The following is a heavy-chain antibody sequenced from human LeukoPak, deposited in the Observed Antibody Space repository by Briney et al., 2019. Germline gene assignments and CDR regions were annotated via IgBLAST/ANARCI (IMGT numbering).Heavy chain of an antibody. V-gene: IGHV3-11*04. D-gene: IGHD6-13*01. J-gene: IGHJ3*02. CDR2: ISDSGSTT. Sequence: GGSLRLSCAASGFSVSTKYMSWVRQAPGKGLEWISYISDSGSTTYYADSVKGRFSISRDNAKNSLYLQMNSLRAEDTAVYYCARIGYSNWGDALDIWGQGTMVTASS. CDR1: GFSVSTKY. CDR3: ARIGYSNWGDALDI.